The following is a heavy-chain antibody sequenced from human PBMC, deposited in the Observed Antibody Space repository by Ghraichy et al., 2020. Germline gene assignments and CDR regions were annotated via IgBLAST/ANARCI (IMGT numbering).Heavy chain of an antibody. CDR1: GGSISSSSYY. Sequence: SAPLSLPCTVSGGSISSSSYYWGWIRQPPGKGLEWIGSIYYSGSTYYNPSLKSRVTISVDTSKNQFSLKLSSVTAADTAVYYCARDDYGDFLNWFDPWGQGTLVTVSS. CDR2: IYYSGST. D-gene: IGHD4-17*01. V-gene: IGHV4-39*02. CDR3: ARDDYGDFLNWFDP. J-gene: IGHJ5*02.